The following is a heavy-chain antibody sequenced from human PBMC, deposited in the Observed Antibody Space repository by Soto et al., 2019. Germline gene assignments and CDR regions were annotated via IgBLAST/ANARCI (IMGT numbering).Heavy chain of an antibody. CDR2: IYSSGST. J-gene: IGHJ6*02. V-gene: IGHV4-61*01. CDR3: ARFVRSSSGTTCYTRADV. Sequence: SETLSLTCTVSGGSVSSDTHYWSWIRQPPGKRLEWIGFIYSSGSTSYNPSLTSRVTMSVDTSKNQFSLKLRSVIVADTAVYHCARFVRSSSGTTCYTRADVWGQGTTVTVSS. D-gene: IGHD2-2*02. CDR1: GGSVSSDTHY.